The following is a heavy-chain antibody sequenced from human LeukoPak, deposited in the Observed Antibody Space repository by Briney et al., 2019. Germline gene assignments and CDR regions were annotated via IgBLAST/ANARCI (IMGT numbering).Heavy chain of an antibody. CDR2: IYSGGST. CDR3: ARWADGYKLEYYFDY. D-gene: IGHD5-24*01. V-gene: IGHV3-53*01. Sequence: GGSLRLSCAASGFTVSSNYMSWVRQAPGKGLEWVSVIYSGGSTYYADSVKGRFTISRDNSKNTLYLQMNSLRAEDTAVYYCARWADGYKLEYYFDYWGQGTLVTVSS. CDR1: GFTVSSNY. J-gene: IGHJ4*02.